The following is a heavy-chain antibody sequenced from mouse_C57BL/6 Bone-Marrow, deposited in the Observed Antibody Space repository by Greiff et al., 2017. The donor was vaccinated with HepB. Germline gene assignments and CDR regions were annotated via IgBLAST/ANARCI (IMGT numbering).Heavy chain of an antibody. CDR1: GYTFTSYW. J-gene: IGHJ1*03. Sequence: VQLQQPGAELVKPGASVKLSCKASGYTFTSYWMHWVKQRPGQGLEWIGMIHPNSGSTNYNEKFKSKATLTVDKSSSTAYMQLSSLTSEDSAVYYCARPAGTDWYFDVWGTGTTVTGSS. CDR2: IHPNSGST. V-gene: IGHV1-64*01. CDR3: ARPAGTDWYFDV. D-gene: IGHD4-1*01.